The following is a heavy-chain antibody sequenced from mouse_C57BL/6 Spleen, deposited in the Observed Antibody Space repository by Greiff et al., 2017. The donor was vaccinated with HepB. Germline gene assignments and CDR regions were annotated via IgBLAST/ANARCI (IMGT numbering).Heavy chain of an antibody. CDR1: GFTFSSYG. CDR3: ARQGGGSSDY. J-gene: IGHJ2*01. V-gene: IGHV5-6*02. CDR2: ISSGGSYT. Sequence: DVMLVESGGDLVKPGGSLKLSCAASGFTFSSYGMSWVRQTPDKRLEWVATISSGGSYTYYPDSVKGRFTISRDNAKNTLYLQMSSLKSEDTAMYYCARQGGGSSDYWGQGTTLTVSS.